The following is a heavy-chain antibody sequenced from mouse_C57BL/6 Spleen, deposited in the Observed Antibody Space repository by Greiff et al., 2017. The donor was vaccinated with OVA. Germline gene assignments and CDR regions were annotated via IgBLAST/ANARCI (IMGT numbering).Heavy chain of an antibody. D-gene: IGHD1-1*01. CDR1: GFNIKDYY. CDR2: IDPEDGET. Sequence: VQLKESGAELVKPGASVKLSCTASGFNIKDYYMHWVTHRTEQGLEWIGRIDPEDGETTYAPKFQGTAPITADTSSNTAYLQLSSLTSADTAVYYCARGTVEKDDWGKGTSVNVAS. V-gene: IGHV14-2*01. CDR3: ARGTVEKDD. J-gene: IGHJ4*01.